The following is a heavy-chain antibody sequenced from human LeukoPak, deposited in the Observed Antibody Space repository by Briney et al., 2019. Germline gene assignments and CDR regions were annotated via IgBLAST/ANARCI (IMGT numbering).Heavy chain of an antibody. D-gene: IGHD5-12*01. J-gene: IGHJ4*02. CDR3: TKNKEPTGGYAGAFDF. Sequence: GGSLRLSCAASGFTFSTYGMHWVRQAPGKGLGWVAFIRYDGSEKHYADSVRGRITISRDNSKNTLYLQMNTLGADDSGVYYCTKNKEPTGGYAGAFDFWGQGALVTVSS. CDR2: IRYDGSEK. CDR1: GFTFSTYG. V-gene: IGHV3-30*02.